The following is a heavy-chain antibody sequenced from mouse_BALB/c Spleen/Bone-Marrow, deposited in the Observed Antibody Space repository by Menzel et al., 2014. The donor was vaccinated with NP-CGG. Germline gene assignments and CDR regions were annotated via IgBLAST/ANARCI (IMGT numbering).Heavy chain of an antibody. CDR3: ARERDYDYAYAMDY. Sequence: ELEKPGASVKLSCTASGFNIKDTYMHWVKQRPEQGLEWIGRIDPANGNTKYDPKFQGKATITADTSSNTAYLQLSSLTSEDTAVYYCARERDYDYAYAMDYWGQGTSVTVSS. D-gene: IGHD2-4*01. CDR2: IDPANGNT. CDR1: GFNIKDTY. V-gene: IGHV14-3*02. J-gene: IGHJ4*01.